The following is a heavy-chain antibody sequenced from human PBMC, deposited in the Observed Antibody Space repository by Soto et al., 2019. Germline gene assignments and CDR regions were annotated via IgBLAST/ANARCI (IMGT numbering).Heavy chain of an antibody. V-gene: IGHV4-61*01. CDR2: IYSSGST. J-gene: IGHJ6*02. D-gene: IGHD2-2*02. Sequence: QVQLQESGPGLVKPSETLSLTCTVSGGSVSSDTHYWIWIRQPPGKRLYWLGFIYSSGSTNYIPSLKSRVTMSVDTSKNQFSLKLRSVIVADTAVYHCARFVRSCSGTTCYTRADVWGQGTTVTVSS. CDR1: GGSVSSDTHY. CDR3: ARFVRSCSGTTCYTRADV.